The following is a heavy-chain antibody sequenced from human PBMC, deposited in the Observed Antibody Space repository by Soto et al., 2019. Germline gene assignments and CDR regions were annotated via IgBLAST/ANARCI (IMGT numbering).Heavy chain of an antibody. CDR3: SRDREPSVYHGMAV. CDR1: GFTFSDYY. Sequence: QVQLVESGGGLVKRGGSLRLSCAASGFTFSDYYMSWTRQAPGKGLEWIAFISGRGDIVYYADSVKGRFTVSRDNAKNSLSLQMDSLTSEDTAKYYCSRDREPSVYHGMAVWGQGTTVTVAS. CDR2: ISGRGDIV. J-gene: IGHJ6*02. V-gene: IGHV3-11*01.